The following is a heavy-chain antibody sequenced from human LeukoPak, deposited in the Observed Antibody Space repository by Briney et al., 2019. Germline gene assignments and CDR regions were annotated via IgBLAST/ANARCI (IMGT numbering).Heavy chain of an antibody. CDR2: INHSGRN. Sequence: NPSETLSLTCAVYGGSFSDYLGWIRQPPGKGLEWIGEINHSGRNYYNPSLNSRVTISVDTSKNQFSLKLSSVTAADTAVYYCARDVVVVPAAIHYGMDVWGQGTTVTVSS. CDR3: ARDVVVVPAAIHYGMDV. V-gene: IGHV4-34*01. D-gene: IGHD2-2*01. CDR1: GGSFSDY. J-gene: IGHJ6*02.